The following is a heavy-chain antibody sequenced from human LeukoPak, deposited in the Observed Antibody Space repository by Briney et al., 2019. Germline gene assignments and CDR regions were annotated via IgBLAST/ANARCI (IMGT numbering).Heavy chain of an antibody. J-gene: IGHJ4*02. V-gene: IGHV3-30*04. CDR1: GFTFSDYA. D-gene: IGHD2-15*01. CDR2: ISYHARDQ. CDR3: AAQPCSGGRCYLDY. Sequence: GGSLRLSCTASGFTFSDYAMHWVRQAPGKGLEWVTVISYHARDQFYADSVKGRFTVSRDNSKNTLYLQMNSLRAEDSAVYYCAAQPCSGGRCYLDYWGQGTLVTVSS.